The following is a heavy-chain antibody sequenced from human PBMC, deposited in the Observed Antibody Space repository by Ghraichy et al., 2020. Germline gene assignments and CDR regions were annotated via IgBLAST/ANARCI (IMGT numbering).Heavy chain of an antibody. CDR3: ASITMLRGVIRKNYYGMDV. D-gene: IGHD3-10*01. J-gene: IGHJ6*02. CDR1: GGSISSSNW. Sequence: SETLSLTCAVSGGSISSSNWWSWVRQPPGKGLEWIGEIYHSGSSNHNPSLKSRVTISVGKSKNQLSLKLSSVTAADAAVYYCASITMLRGVIRKNYYGMDVWGPGTTVTVSS. CDR2: IYHSGSS. V-gene: IGHV4-4*02.